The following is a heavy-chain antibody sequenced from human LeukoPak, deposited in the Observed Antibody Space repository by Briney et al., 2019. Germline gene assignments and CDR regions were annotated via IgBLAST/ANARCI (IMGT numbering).Heavy chain of an antibody. CDR2: ISAYNGNT. V-gene: IGHV1-18*01. CDR1: GYTFTSYG. J-gene: IGHJ4*02. D-gene: IGHD3-10*01. Sequence: ASVKVSCKASGYTFTSYGISWVRQAPGQGLEWTGWISAYNGNTNYAQKLQGRVTMTTDTSTSTAYMELRSLRSDDTAVYYCARDRTPMVRGVISAYWGQGTLVTVSS. CDR3: ARDRTPMVRGVISAY.